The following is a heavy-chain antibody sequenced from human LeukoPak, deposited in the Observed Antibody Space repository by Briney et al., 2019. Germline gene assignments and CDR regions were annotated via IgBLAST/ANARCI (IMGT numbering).Heavy chain of an antibody. D-gene: IGHD5-18*01. Sequence: SVKVSCKASGATFSSYAISWVRQAPGQGLEWRGRIIPILGIANYAQKFQGRVTITADKSTSTAYMELSSLRSEDTAVYYCARVRQDTAMVIHYSYYGMDVWGQGTTVTVSS. J-gene: IGHJ6*02. CDR3: ARVRQDTAMVIHYSYYGMDV. V-gene: IGHV1-69*04. CDR1: GATFSSYA. CDR2: IIPILGIA.